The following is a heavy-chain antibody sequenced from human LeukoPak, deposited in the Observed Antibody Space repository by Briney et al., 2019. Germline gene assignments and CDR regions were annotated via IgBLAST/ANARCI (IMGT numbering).Heavy chain of an antibody. CDR1: GFTFSSYS. D-gene: IGHD4-23*01. CDR3: ARDAHTVVDFDY. Sequence: SGGSLRLSCAASGFTFSSYSMNWVRQAPGKGLEWVSSISSSSSYIYYADSVKGRFTISRDNAKNSLYLQMNSLRAEDMAVYYRARDAHTVVDFDYWGQGTLVTVSS. V-gene: IGHV3-21*01. CDR2: ISSSSSYI. J-gene: IGHJ4*02.